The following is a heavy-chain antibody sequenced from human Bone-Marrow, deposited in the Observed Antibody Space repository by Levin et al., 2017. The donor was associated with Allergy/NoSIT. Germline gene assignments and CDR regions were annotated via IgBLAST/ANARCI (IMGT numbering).Heavy chain of an antibody. CDR1: GDSIGRYY. D-gene: IGHD6-19*01. CDR2: VYYSGTT. Sequence: SQTLSLTCTVSGDSIGRYYWTWIRQPPGKGLEWIGYVYYSGTTSYNPSLKSRVTISVDTSKNQFSLKLNSVTAADTAVYYCATSSGLYSRAFDLWGQGTMVTVSS. J-gene: IGHJ3*01. V-gene: IGHV4-59*08. CDR3: ATSSGLYSRAFDL.